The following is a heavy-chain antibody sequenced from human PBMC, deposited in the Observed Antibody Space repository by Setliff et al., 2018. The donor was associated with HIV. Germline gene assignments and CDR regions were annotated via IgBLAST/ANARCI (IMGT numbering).Heavy chain of an antibody. CDR1: GYTFTGYF. CDR2: IIPNSGGT. J-gene: IGHJ3*01. V-gene: IGHV1-2*06. Sequence: ASVKVSCKASGYTFTGYFMHWVRQAPGQGLEWMGRIIPNSGGTNYAQKFQGRVTMTRDTSISTAYMELSRLRSDDTAVYYCATKVHCTNGVCLDAFDVWGQGTMVTVSS. D-gene: IGHD2-8*01. CDR3: ATKVHCTNGVCLDAFDV.